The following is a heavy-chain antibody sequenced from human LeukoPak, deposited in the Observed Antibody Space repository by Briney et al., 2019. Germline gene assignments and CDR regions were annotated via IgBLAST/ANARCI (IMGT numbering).Heavy chain of an antibody. J-gene: IGHJ4*02. V-gene: IGHV1-2*02. CDR1: GYTLTELS. D-gene: IGHD1-20*01. Sequence: ASVKVSCKVSGYTLTELSMHWVRQAPGQGLEWMGWINPNSGGTIYAQKFQGRITMTRDTSISTAYMELRRLRSDDTAVYYCARDIGITGIGYFDYWGQGTLVTVSS. CDR2: INPNSGGT. CDR3: ARDIGITGIGYFDY.